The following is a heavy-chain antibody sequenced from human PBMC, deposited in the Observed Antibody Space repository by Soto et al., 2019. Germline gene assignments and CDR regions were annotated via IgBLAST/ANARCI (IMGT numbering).Heavy chain of an antibody. D-gene: IGHD2-15*01. Sequence: SETLSLTCAVYGGSFSGYYWSWIRQPPGKGLEWIGEINHSGSTNYNPSLKSRVTISVDTSKNQFSLKLSSVTAADTAVYYCARVYGYCSGGSCQESWFDPWGQGTLVTVSS. CDR2: INHSGST. V-gene: IGHV4-34*01. J-gene: IGHJ5*02. CDR3: ARVYGYCSGGSCQESWFDP. CDR1: GGSFSGYY.